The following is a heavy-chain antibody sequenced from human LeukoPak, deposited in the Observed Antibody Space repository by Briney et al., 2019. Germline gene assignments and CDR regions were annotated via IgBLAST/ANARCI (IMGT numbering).Heavy chain of an antibody. CDR2: ISYDGSNK. CDR3: ARVEGRWLQLYNYYMDV. D-gene: IGHD5-24*01. Sequence: PGRSLRLSCAASGFTFSSYAMHWVRQAPGKGLEWVAVISYDGSNKYYADSVKGRFTISRDNAKNSLYLQMNSLRAEDTAVYYCARVEGRWLQLYNYYMDVWGKGTTVTVSS. CDR1: GFTFSSYA. V-gene: IGHV3-30-3*01. J-gene: IGHJ6*03.